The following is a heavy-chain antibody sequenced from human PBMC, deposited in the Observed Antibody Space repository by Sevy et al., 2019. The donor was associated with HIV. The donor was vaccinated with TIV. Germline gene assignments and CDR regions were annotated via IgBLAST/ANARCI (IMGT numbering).Heavy chain of an antibody. CDR2: ISSSGTTI. V-gene: IGHV3-11*01. CDR3: AGAVGWFDH. J-gene: IGHJ5*02. CDR1: GFTFSDYD. D-gene: IGHD3-10*01. Sequence: GGSLRLSCAASGFTFSDYDMNWIRQAPGKGLEWVSYISSSGTTIYYADSVKGRFTISRDNAKNSLYLQMNSLRAEDTDVYYCAGAVGWFDHWGQGTLVTVSS.